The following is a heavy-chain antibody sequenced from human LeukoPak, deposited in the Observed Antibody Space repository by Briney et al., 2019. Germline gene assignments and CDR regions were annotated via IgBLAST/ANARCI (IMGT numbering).Heavy chain of an antibody. J-gene: IGHJ4*02. V-gene: IGHV1-18*01. CDR1: GSTFTSYG. Sequence: GASVTVSCTSSGSTFTSYGISWVRHPPGQGLEWMGWISAYNGNTNYAQKLQGRVTITTDTSTSTAYMELSSLRSEDTAVYYCARGEAAAANWGQGTLVTVSS. CDR2: ISAYNGNT. D-gene: IGHD6-13*01. CDR3: ARGEAAAAN.